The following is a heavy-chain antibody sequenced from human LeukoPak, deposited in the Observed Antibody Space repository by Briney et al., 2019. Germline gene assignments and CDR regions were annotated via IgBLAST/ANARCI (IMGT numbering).Heavy chain of an antibody. CDR2: INPSGGST. V-gene: IGHV1-46*01. CDR1: GYTFTSYY. D-gene: IGHD6-13*01. Sequence: ASVKVSCKASGYTFTSYYMHWVRQAPGQGLEWMGIINPSGGSTSYAQKFQGRVTMTRDTSTSTVYMELSSLRSEDTAVYYCARDSSAIQQLVQLDCWGQGTLVTVSS. J-gene: IGHJ4*02. CDR3: ARDSSAIQQLVQLDC.